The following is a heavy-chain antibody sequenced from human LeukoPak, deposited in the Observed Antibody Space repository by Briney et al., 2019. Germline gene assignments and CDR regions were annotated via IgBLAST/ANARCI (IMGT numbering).Heavy chain of an antibody. CDR1: GGTFSSYA. CDR2: IIPIFGTA. D-gene: IGHD3-10*01. Sequence: SVKVSCKASGGTFSSYAISWVRQAPGQGLEWMGGIIPIFGTANYAQKFQGRVTITADESTSTAYMELSSLRSEDTAVYYCARGWFGELLHENWFDPWGQGPLVTVSS. CDR3: ARGWFGELLHENWFDP. V-gene: IGHV1-69*01. J-gene: IGHJ5*02.